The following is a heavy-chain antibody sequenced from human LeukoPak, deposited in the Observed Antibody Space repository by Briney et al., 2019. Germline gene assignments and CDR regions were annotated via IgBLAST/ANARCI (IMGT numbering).Heavy chain of an antibody. CDR3: ARDMYSYTTYYFDY. J-gene: IGHJ4*02. CDR1: GYTFTSYG. Sequence: GASVKVSCKASGYTFTSYGISWVRQAPGQGLEWMGWISAYNGNTNYAQKLQGRVTMTTDTSTSTAYMELRSLRSEDTAVYYCARDMYSYTTYYFDYWGQGTLVTVSS. CDR2: ISAYNGNT. D-gene: IGHD5-18*01. V-gene: IGHV1-18*01.